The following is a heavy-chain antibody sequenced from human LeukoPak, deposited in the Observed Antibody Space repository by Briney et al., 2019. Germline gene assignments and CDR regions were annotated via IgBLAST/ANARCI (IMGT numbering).Heavy chain of an antibody. V-gene: IGHV3-9*01. CDR3: AKDRGYEVYAPRGD. Sequence: QPGRSLRLSCVASGFIFDDYAMHWVRQVPGKGLEWVSGISWNSGSIGYADSVKGRFTISRDNAKNSLYLQMNSLRAEDTALYYCAKDRGYEVYAPRGDWGQGTLVTVSS. CDR1: GFIFDDYA. D-gene: IGHD2-8*01. CDR2: ISWNSGSI. J-gene: IGHJ4*02.